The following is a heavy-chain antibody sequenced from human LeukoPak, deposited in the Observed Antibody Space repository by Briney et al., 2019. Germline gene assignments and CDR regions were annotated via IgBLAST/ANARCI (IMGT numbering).Heavy chain of an antibody. V-gene: IGHV1-69*06. CDR3: AGSSNRITMVRGSDWFDP. J-gene: IGHJ5*02. D-gene: IGHD3-10*01. CDR2: IIPIFGTA. CDR1: GGTFSSYA. Sequence: ASVKVSCKASGGTFSSYAISWVRQAPGQGLEWMGGIIPIFGTANYAQKFQGRVTITADKSTSTAYMELSSLRSEDTAVYYCAGSSNRITMVRGSDWFDPWGQGTLVTVSS.